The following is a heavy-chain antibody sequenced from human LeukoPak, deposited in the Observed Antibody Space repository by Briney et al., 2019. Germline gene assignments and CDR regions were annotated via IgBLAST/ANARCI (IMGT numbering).Heavy chain of an antibody. Sequence: PGESLKISCQASGYIFTSYWIAWVRQVPGKGLEWMGIIYPGDSDTRYSPSFQGQVTISADKSLDTAYLQWRSLKASDTAIYYCARRTGGDVARRYYYGLDVWGQGTTVIVSS. CDR2: IYPGDSDT. CDR1: GYIFTSYW. D-gene: IGHD3-10*01. J-gene: IGHJ6*02. CDR3: ARRTGGDVARRYYYGLDV. V-gene: IGHV5-51*01.